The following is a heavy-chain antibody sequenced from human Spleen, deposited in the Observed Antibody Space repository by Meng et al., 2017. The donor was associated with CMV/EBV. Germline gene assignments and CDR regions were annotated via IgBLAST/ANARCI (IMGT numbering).Heavy chain of an antibody. V-gene: IGHV3-23*03. Sequence: GGSLRLSCAASGFTFRSYAMSWVRQAPGKGLEWVSVIYDDGSVTSYADSVKGRFTISRDGSKNTLYLQMNGLRAEDTALYYCAKSVYSSSYLFDYWGQGTLVTVSS. CDR2: IYDDGSVT. J-gene: IGHJ4*02. CDR3: AKSVYSSSYLFDY. D-gene: IGHD6-19*01. CDR1: GFTFRSYA.